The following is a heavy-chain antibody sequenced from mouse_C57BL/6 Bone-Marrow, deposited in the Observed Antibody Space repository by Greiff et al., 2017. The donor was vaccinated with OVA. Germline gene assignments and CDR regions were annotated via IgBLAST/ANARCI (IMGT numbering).Heavy chain of an antibody. CDR2: ILPGSGST. J-gene: IGHJ1*03. CDR1: GYTFTGYW. D-gene: IGHD1-1*01. CDR3: ARYSPYYYGSSYFYWYFDV. Sequence: QVTLKVSGAELMKPGASVKLSCKATGYTFTGYWIEWVKQRPGHGLEWIGEILPGSGSTNYNEKFKGKATFTADTSSNTAYMQLSSLTTEDSAIYYCARYSPYYYGSSYFYWYFDVWGTGTTVTVSS. V-gene: IGHV1-9*01.